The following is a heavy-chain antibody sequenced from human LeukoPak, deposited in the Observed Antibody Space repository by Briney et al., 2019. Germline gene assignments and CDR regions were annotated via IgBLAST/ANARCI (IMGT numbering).Heavy chain of an antibody. J-gene: IGHJ4*02. CDR3: ACPPNYDFWSGPDY. V-gene: IGHV3-30-3*01. Sequence: GGSLRLSCAASGFTFSSYAMHWVRRAPGKGLEWVAVISYDGSNKYYADSVKGRFTISRDNSKNTLYLQMNSLRAEDTAVYYCACPPNYDFWSGPDYWGQGTLVTVSS. D-gene: IGHD3-3*01. CDR2: ISYDGSNK. CDR1: GFTFSSYA.